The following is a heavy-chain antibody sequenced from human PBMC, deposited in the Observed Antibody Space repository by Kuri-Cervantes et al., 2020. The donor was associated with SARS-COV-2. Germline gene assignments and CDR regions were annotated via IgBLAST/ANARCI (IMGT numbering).Heavy chain of an antibody. Sequence: GSLRLSCTVSGGSISSYYWSWIRQPPGKGLEWIGYIYYSGSTNYNPSLKSRVTISVDTSENQFSLKLSSVTAADTAVYYCARDHGSFRITAAGIDAFDIWGQGTMVTVSS. V-gene: IGHV4-59*01. CDR3: ARDHGSFRITAAGIDAFDI. CDR1: GGSISSYY. J-gene: IGHJ3*02. D-gene: IGHD6-13*01. CDR2: IYYSGST.